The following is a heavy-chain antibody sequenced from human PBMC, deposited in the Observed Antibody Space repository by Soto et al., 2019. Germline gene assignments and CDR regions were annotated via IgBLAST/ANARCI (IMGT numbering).Heavy chain of an antibody. D-gene: IGHD3-16*01. V-gene: IGHV4-59*01. CDR1: GVSITDYY. J-gene: IGHJ4*02. Sequence: QVQLQESGPGLVKPSETLSLTCTVSGVSITDYYWSWIRQAPGKGLESMGYIYYSGVPFYNPSLNRRATISRDTSKIPFSLNLYFVTTADTAVYYCAAYLIPFMITPHGFAQLSFGYLGQGSLVTVSS. CDR2: IYYSGVP. CDR3: AAYLIPFMITPHGFAQLSFGY.